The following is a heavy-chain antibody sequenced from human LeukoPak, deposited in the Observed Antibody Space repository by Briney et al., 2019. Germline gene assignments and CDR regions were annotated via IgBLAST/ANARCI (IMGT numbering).Heavy chain of an antibody. V-gene: IGHV3-23*01. J-gene: IGHJ4*02. CDR2: NSGGSS. CDR1: GFTFSTYG. Sequence: GGSLRLSCAASGFTFSTYGVYWVRQAPGKGLEWVSSNSGGSSYYADSVKGRFTISRDNSKNTLYLQMNSLRVEDTAVYYCAKDLGSSGWYIDYWGQGTLVTVSS. D-gene: IGHD6-19*01. CDR3: AKDLGSSGWYIDY.